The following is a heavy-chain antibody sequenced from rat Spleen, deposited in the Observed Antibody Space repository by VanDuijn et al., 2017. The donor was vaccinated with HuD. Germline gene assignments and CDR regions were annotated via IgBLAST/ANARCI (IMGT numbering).Heavy chain of an antibody. V-gene: IGHV5-19*01. D-gene: IGHD1-6*01. J-gene: IGHJ3*01. CDR3: ATYSDYATSPFAC. Sequence: EVHLVESGGGLVQPGRSLKVSCAASGFTFSNYGMHWIRQAPTQGLEWVASIRPTGATTNYRDSVKGRFTISRDNAESTLFQQMDTPRSEATATYSCATYSDYATSPFACRGRGALVTVSS. CDR1: GFTFSNYG. CDR2: IRPTGATT.